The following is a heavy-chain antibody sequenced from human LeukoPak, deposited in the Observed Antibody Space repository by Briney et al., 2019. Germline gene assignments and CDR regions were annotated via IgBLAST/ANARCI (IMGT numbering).Heavy chain of an antibody. Sequence: RPGGSLRLSCAASGFTFDDYGMSWVRQAPGKGLEWVSGINWNGGSTGYADSVKGRFTISRDNAKNSLYLQMNSLRAEDTALYYCVRDFSTVTTAYLHHWGQGTLLTVSS. CDR1: GFTFDDYG. CDR3: VRDFSTVTTAYLHH. J-gene: IGHJ1*01. V-gene: IGHV3-20*04. D-gene: IGHD4-17*01. CDR2: INWNGGST.